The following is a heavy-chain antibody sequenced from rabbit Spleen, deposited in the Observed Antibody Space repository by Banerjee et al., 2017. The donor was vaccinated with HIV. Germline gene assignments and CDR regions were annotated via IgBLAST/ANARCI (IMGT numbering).Heavy chain of an antibody. J-gene: IGHJ4*01. CDR3: ARDLVAVIGWNFSL. D-gene: IGHD1-1*01. CDR2: IDPVFGIT. CDR1: GFSFSNSYY. Sequence: QLVESGGGLVKPEGSLKLSCTASGFSFSNSYYMCWVRQAPGKGLEWIGYIDPVFGITYYASWVNGRFSISRENAQNTVFLQMTSLTAADTATYFCARDLVAVIGWNFSLWGPGTLVTVS. V-gene: IGHV1S7*01.